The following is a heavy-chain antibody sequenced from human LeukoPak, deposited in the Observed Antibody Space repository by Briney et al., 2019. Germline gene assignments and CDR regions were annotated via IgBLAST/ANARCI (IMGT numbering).Heavy chain of an antibody. CDR3: ASYDYGDYLFDP. CDR1: GGTFSSYA. D-gene: IGHD4-17*01. CDR2: IIPIFGTA. Sequence: SVKVSCKASGGTFSSYAISWVRQAPGQGLEWMGGIIPIFGTANYAQKFQGRVTITTDESTSTAYTELSSLRSEDTAVYYCASYDYGDYLFDPWGQGTLVIVSS. J-gene: IGHJ5*02. V-gene: IGHV1-69*05.